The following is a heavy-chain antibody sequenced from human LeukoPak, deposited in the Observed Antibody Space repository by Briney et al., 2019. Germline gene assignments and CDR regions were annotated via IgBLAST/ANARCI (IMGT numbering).Heavy chain of an antibody. CDR2: IRSKANSYAT. CDR1: GFTFSGSA. Sequence: GGSLRLSCAASGFTFSGSAMHWVRQASGKGLEWVGRIRSKANSYATAYAASVKGRFTISRDDSKNTAYLQMNSLKTEDTAVYYCTSHSSIAARPKFVANWGQGTLVTVSS. J-gene: IGHJ4*02. D-gene: IGHD6-6*01. V-gene: IGHV3-73*01. CDR3: TSHSSIAARPKFVAN.